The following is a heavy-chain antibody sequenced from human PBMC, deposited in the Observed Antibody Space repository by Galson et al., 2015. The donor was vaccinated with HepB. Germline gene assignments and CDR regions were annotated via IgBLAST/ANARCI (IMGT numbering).Heavy chain of an antibody. CDR3: ARDRGDYGGSTLDY. V-gene: IGHV3-30*04. Sequence: SLRLSCAASGFTFSSYAMHWVRQAPGKGLEWVAVISYDGSNKYYADSVKGRFTISRDNSKNTLYLQMNSLRAEDTAVYCCARDRGDYGGSTLDYWGQGTLVTVSS. CDR1: GFTFSSYA. CDR2: ISYDGSNK. D-gene: IGHD4-23*01. J-gene: IGHJ4*02.